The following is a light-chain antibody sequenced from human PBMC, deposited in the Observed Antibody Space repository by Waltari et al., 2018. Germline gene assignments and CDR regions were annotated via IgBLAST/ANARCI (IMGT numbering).Light chain of an antibody. CDR3: MQGSHWPRT. CDR2: KVS. CDR1: QSPVQSAGNTY. J-gene: IGKJ2*01. Sequence: DVVMAQSPLSLPVTLGQPASISCRSSQSPVQSAGNTYLNWFQQGPGQSPRRLIYKVSRRDSGVPDRFSGSGSGTDFTLKISRVEAEDVGVYYCMQGSHWPRTFGQGTKLEI. V-gene: IGKV2-30*02.